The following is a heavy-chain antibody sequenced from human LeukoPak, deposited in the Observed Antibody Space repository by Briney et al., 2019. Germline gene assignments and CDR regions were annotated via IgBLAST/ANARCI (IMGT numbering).Heavy chain of an antibody. D-gene: IGHD6-6*01. J-gene: IGHJ5*02. Sequence: ASVKVSCKASGYTFTGYYMHWVRQAPGQGLEWMGWINPNGGGTNYAQKFQGRVTMTRDTSISTAYMELSKLRSDDTAVYYCARGAYSSSAWFDPWGQGTLVTVSS. CDR3: ARGAYSSSAWFDP. CDR2: INPNGGGT. V-gene: IGHV1-2*02. CDR1: GYTFTGYY.